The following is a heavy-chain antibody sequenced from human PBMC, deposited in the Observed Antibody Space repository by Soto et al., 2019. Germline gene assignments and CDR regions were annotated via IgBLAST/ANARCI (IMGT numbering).Heavy chain of an antibody. J-gene: IGHJ1*01. V-gene: IGHV4-4*02. CDR1: GGSISSSNW. Sequence: QVQLQESGPGLVKPSGTLSLTCAVSGGSISSSNWCSWVRQSPGKGLEWIGESFPSGSTNYSPSLSSRVTLSMDKSRNQFSLRLSSVTAADTGVYYCAKEGGGQKVRDSFHHWGQGILVTVSS. CDR2: SFPSGST. D-gene: IGHD3-16*01. CDR3: AKEGGGQKVRDSFHH.